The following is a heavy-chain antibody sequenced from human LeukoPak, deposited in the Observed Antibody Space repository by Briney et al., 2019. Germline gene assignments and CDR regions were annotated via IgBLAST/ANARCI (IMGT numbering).Heavy chain of an antibody. Sequence: GGSLRLSCAASGFSFISYAMSWVRQAPGKGLEWVSGITGSGGTTYYADSVKGRFTLSRDNSKNTLYLQMNSLGAEDTAVYYCAKHNSGNFIYFDSWGQGALVTVSS. CDR2: ITGSGGTT. D-gene: IGHD1-26*01. V-gene: IGHV3-23*01. CDR3: AKHNSGNFIYFDS. J-gene: IGHJ4*02. CDR1: GFSFISYA.